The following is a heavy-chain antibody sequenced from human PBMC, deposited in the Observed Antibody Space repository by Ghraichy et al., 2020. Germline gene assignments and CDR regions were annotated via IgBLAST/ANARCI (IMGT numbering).Heavy chain of an antibody. CDR2: IYYSGST. D-gene: IGHD3-10*01. Sequence: SETLSLTCSVSGDSITSFYWSWIRQPPGKGLEWIGYIYYSGSTNYNPSLKSRVTISVDTSKNQFSLKLSSVTAADTAVYYCARVRGSGTCDYWGQGTLVTVSS. CDR1: GDSITSFY. CDR3: ARVRGSGTCDY. V-gene: IGHV4-59*01. J-gene: IGHJ4*02.